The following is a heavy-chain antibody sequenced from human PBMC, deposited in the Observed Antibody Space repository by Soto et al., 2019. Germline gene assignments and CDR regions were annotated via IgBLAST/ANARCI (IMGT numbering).Heavy chain of an antibody. CDR2: ISGDSGST. D-gene: IGHD1-20*01. Sequence: VVSLRLSCAASVFTFINYGISLVRQAPGRGLEWVSSISGDSGSTYYADSVKGRFTISRDNSKNRLYLQMNSLRADDTAVYYCAIPSGIKVTGNEYWGKGTLVNVSS. J-gene: IGHJ4*02. CDR3: AIPSGIKVTGNEY. V-gene: IGHV3-23*01. CDR1: VFTFINYG.